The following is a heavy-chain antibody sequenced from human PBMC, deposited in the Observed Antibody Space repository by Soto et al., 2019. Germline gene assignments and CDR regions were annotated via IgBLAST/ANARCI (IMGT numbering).Heavy chain of an antibody. Sequence: QVQLVQSGAEVKKPGSSVKVSCKASGGTFSSYTISWVRQAPGQGLEWMGRIIPILGIANYAQKFQGRVTTTAEQSTKTVYMELSSLRSGATAVYYCASAWNNWNPFDYWGQGTLVTVSS. CDR2: IIPILGIA. CDR3: ASAWNNWNPFDY. CDR1: GGTFSSYT. J-gene: IGHJ4*02. D-gene: IGHD1-20*01. V-gene: IGHV1-69*02.